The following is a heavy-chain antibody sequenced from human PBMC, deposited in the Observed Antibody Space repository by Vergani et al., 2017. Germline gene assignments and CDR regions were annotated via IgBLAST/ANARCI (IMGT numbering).Heavy chain of an antibody. CDR2: ISAYNGNT. V-gene: IGHV1-18*01. J-gene: IGHJ4*02. D-gene: IGHD4-17*01. Sequence: QVQLVQSGAEVKKPGASVKVSCKASGYTFTSYGISWVRQAPGQGLEWMGWISAYNGNTNYAQKLQGRVTMTTDTPTSTAYMELRNLRSNATAVYYCARTLGDYVSDYWGQGTLVTVSS. CDR3: ARTLGDYVSDY. CDR1: GYTFTSYG.